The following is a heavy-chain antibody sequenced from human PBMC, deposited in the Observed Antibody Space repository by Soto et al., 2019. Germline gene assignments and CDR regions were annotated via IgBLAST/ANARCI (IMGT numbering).Heavy chain of an antibody. V-gene: IGHV4-30-4*01. D-gene: IGHD3-22*01. CDR1: GGSISSGDYY. CDR2: IYYSGST. J-gene: IGHJ3*02. CDR3: AREAYYDSSGYYREAAFDI. Sequence: QVQLQESGPGLVKPSQTLSLTCTVSGGSISSGDYYWSWIRQPPGKGLEWIGYIYYSGSTYYNPSLKSRVTISVDTSKNQFSLKLSSVTAADKAVYYWAREAYYDSSGYYREAAFDIWGQGTMVTVSS.